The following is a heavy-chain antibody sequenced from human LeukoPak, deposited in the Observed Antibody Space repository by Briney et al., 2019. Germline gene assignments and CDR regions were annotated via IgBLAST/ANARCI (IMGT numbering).Heavy chain of an antibody. Sequence: PGGSLRLSCVASGFTFSSYSTNWVRQAPGKGLEWVSYISSSSSTIYYADSVKDRFTVSRDNAKNSLYLQMNSLRAEDTAVYYCAAHSSSFLFWGQGTMVTVSS. J-gene: IGHJ3*01. CDR3: AAHSSSFLF. CDR2: ISSSSSTI. CDR1: GFTFSSYS. V-gene: IGHV3-48*04. D-gene: IGHD6-13*01.